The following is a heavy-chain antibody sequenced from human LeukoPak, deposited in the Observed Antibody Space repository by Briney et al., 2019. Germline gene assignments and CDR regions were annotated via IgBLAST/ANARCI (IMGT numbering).Heavy chain of an antibody. J-gene: IGHJ1*01. CDR2: IYYSGST. CDR1: GGSISSSSYY. D-gene: IGHD3-22*01. Sequence: PSETLSLTCTVSGGSISSSSYYWGWIRQPPGKGLEWIGSIYYSGSTYYNPSLKSRVTISVDTSKNQFSLKLSSVTAADTAVYYCADDSSGYRAVQHWGQGTLVTVSS. CDR3: ADDSSGYRAVQH. V-gene: IGHV4-39*07.